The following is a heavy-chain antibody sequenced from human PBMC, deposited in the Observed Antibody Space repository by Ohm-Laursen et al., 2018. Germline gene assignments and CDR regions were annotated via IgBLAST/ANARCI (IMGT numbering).Heavy chain of an antibody. D-gene: IGHD3-22*01. V-gene: IGHV1-46*01. CDR3: ARDWARDSSGLSLGS. J-gene: IGHJ4*02. Sequence: ASVKVSCKASGYTFTSYYMHWVRQAPGQGLEWMGIINPSSRTTSYAQKFQGRVTVTMDTSTGTVYMVLSSLRSEDTAVYYCARDWARDSSGLSLGSWGQGTLVTVSS. CDR1: GYTFTSYY. CDR2: INPSSRTT.